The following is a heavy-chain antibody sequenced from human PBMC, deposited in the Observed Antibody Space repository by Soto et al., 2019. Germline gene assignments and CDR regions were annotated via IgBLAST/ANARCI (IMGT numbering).Heavy chain of an antibody. Sequence: GGTFSSYTISWVRQAPGQGLEWMGRIIPILGIANYAQKFQGRVTITADKSTSTAYMELSSLRSEDTAVYYCASRYCSGGSCYSHLYFQHWGQGTLVTVSS. CDR1: GGTFSSYT. J-gene: IGHJ1*01. CDR2: IIPILGIA. D-gene: IGHD2-15*01. CDR3: ASRYCSGGSCYSHLYFQH. V-gene: IGHV1-69*02.